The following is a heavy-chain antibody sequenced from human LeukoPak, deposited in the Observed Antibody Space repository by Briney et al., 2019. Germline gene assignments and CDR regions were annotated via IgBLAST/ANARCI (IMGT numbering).Heavy chain of an antibody. CDR3: ARGGLEYSSSSSLGGMDV. CDR2: IIPIFGTA. CDR1: GGTFSSYA. Sequence: GASVKVSCKASGGTFSSYAISWVRQAPGQGLEWMGGIIPIFGTANYAQKFQGRVTITADESTSTAYMELSSLRSEDTAVYYCARGGLEYSSSSSLGGMDVWGKGTTVTVSS. D-gene: IGHD6-6*01. J-gene: IGHJ6*03. V-gene: IGHV1-69*13.